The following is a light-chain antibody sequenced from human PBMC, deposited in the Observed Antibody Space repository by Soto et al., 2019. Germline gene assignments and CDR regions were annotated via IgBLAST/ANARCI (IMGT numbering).Light chain of an antibody. J-gene: IGKJ2*01. CDR2: GAS. V-gene: IGKV3-15*01. Sequence: DIVMTQSPATLSVSPGERATLSCRARQSVSSNLAWYQQKPGQAPRLLIYGASTRATGIPARFSGSGSGTEFTLTISSLQSEDFAVYYCQQYNNWPPRTFGQGTKLEI. CDR3: QQYNNWPPRT. CDR1: QSVSSN.